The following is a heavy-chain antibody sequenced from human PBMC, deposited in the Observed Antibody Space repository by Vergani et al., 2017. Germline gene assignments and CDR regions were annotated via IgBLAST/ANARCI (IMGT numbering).Heavy chain of an antibody. J-gene: IGHJ6*03. CDR3: ARVTYALAAPLYYMDV. V-gene: IGHV4-39*07. D-gene: IGHD2-8*01. CDR2: IYYSGST. CDR1: GGSISSSSYY. Sequence: QLQLQESGPGLVKPSETLSLTCTVSGGSISSSSYYWGWIRQPPGKGLEWIGSIYYSGSTNYNPSLKSRVTISVDTSKNQFSLKLSSGTAADTAVYYCARVTYALAAPLYYMDVWGKGTTVTVSS.